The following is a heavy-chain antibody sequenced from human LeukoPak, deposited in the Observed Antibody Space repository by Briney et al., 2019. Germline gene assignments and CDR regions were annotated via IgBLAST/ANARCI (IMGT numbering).Heavy chain of an antibody. CDR3: ARDSTSTGDFDY. V-gene: IGHV4-59*01. CDR1: GGSISSYY. Sequence: SETLSLTCTVSGGSISSYYWSWIRQPPGKGLEWIGYIYYSGSTNYNPSLKSRVTISVDTSKNQFSLKLSSVTAADTAVYYCARDSTSTGDFDYWGQGTLVTVSS. D-gene: IGHD7-27*01. J-gene: IGHJ4*02. CDR2: IYYSGST.